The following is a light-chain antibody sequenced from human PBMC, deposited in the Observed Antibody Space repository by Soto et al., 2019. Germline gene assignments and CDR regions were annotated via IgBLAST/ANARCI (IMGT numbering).Light chain of an antibody. Sequence: DIQMTQSPSSLSASVGDRVSITCRTSQGIETYLNWYRQKSGKAPKLLIYAASSLQSGVPSRFSGSGSGTDFTLTISSLQPEDFATYYCQQSYSTPYTFGQGTKVDIK. V-gene: IGKV1-39*01. CDR2: AAS. CDR1: QGIETY. CDR3: QQSYSTPYT. J-gene: IGKJ2*01.